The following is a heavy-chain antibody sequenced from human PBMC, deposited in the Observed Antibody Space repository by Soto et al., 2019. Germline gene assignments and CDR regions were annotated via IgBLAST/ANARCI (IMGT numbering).Heavy chain of an antibody. D-gene: IGHD3-22*01. CDR1: GGSFSNYA. Sequence: SVKVSCKASGGSFSNYAITWVRQAPGQGLEWMGGIVPIFGTPNYAQNFQGRVTITADKSTSTAYMDLSSLRSEDTAVYYCARDYYDSTGHAKYYYYGLDVWGQGTTVTVSS. V-gene: IGHV1-69*06. CDR2: IVPIFGTP. CDR3: ARDYYDSTGHAKYYYYGLDV. J-gene: IGHJ6*02.